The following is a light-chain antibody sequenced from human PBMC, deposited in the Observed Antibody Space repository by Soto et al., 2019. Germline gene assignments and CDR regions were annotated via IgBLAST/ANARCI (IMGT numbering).Light chain of an antibody. CDR3: QQYDTSYT. Sequence: EVVLTQFAGTLSLSPGERATLSCRASEAMGYNYLAWYRQQSGLAPTLLIYDASTRAPGIPDRFSGSGSGTDFTLTISRLEPGDFAVYYCQQYDTSYTFGPGTRLEI. CDR2: DAS. V-gene: IGKV3-20*01. J-gene: IGKJ2*01. CDR1: EAMGYNY.